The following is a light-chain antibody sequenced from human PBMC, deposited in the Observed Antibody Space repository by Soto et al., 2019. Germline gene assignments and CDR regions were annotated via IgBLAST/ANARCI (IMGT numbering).Light chain of an antibody. CDR1: QSISSW. J-gene: IGKJ2*01. CDR3: QQYNTYSQYT. Sequence: DIQMTQSPSTLSASVGDRVTITCRASQSISSWLAWYQQKPGKAPKVLIYDASSLESGVPLRFSGSGSGTEFTLTISSLQPDDFATYYCQQYNTYSQYTFGQGTKLEIK. CDR2: DAS. V-gene: IGKV1-5*01.